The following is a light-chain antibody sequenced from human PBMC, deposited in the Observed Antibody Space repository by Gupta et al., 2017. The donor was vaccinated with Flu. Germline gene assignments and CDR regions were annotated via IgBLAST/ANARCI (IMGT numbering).Light chain of an antibody. Sequence: QSVLTQPPSVSAAPGPKVTISCSGSSSNIESRYVSWYQHVPGTAPKLLIYDNNQRLSGVPDRFSGSKSGTSATLDITGLQTGDEADYYCGTWDSSLSAGLFGGGTKVTV. CDR3: GTWDSSLSAGL. J-gene: IGLJ2*01. V-gene: IGLV1-51*01. CDR2: DNN. CDR1: SSNIESRY.